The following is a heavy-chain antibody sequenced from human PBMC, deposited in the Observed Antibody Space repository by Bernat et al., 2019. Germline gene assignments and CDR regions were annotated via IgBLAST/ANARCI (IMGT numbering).Heavy chain of an antibody. CDR2: ITDTGIDT. CDR1: GFTFSSYA. CDR3: AKAPLRSCSGSVCYQFDY. D-gene: IGHD2-8*02. J-gene: IGHJ4*02. V-gene: IGHV3-23*04. Sequence: EVQLVESGGGLVQPGGSLRLSCAASGFTFSSYAMSWVRQAPGKGLECVAVITDTGIDTHHVDSVKGRFTISRDNSKNTLYLQMTSLGPDDTAVYYCAKAPLRSCSGSVCYQFDYWGQGTLVTVSS.